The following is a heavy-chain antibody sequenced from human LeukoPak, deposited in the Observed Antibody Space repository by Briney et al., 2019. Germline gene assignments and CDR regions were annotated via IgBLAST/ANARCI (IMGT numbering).Heavy chain of an antibody. J-gene: IGHJ4*02. V-gene: IGHV3-23*01. Sequence: GGSLRLSCAASGFTFSSYAMSWVRQAPGKRLEWVSAISGSGGSTYYADSVKGRFTISRDNSKNTLYLQMNSLRAEDTAVYYCANLYGDYGGGYFDYWGQGTLVTVSS. D-gene: IGHD4-17*01. CDR1: GFTFSSYA. CDR3: ANLYGDYGGGYFDY. CDR2: ISGSGGST.